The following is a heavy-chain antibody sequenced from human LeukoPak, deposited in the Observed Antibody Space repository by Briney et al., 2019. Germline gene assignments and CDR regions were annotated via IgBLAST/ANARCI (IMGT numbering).Heavy chain of an antibody. V-gene: IGHV4-34*01. Sequence: PSETLSLTCAVYGGSFSGYYWSGIRQPPGKGLEWIGEINHSGSTNYNPSLKSRVTISVDTSKNQFSLRLSSVTAADTAVYYCARGLFSGNPTSDWGQGTLVTVSS. D-gene: IGHD4-23*01. CDR2: INHSGST. J-gene: IGHJ4*02. CDR3: ARGLFSGNPTSD. CDR1: GGSFSGYY.